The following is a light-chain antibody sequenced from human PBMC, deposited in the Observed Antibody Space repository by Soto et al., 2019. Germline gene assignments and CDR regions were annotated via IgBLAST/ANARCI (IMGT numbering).Light chain of an antibody. CDR2: VAS. CDR1: QSISSK. V-gene: IGKV3-15*01. Sequence: EIVMTQSTATLSVSPGERATLSCRASQSISSKVGWYQQKPGQAPRLLIYVASTRATGVPPRFSGSGSGTEFTLTISSLQSEDFAVYYCQQYNIWSSITFGQGTRLEIK. CDR3: QQYNIWSSIT. J-gene: IGKJ5*01.